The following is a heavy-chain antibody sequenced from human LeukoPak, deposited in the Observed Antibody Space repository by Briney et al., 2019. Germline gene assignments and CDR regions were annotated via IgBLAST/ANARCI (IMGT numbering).Heavy chain of an antibody. J-gene: IGHJ4*02. D-gene: IGHD3-3*01. Sequence: SQTLSLTCAISGDSVSSNSASWNWIRQSPSRGLEWLARTYYRSKWYNNYAVSVKSRISVNPDTSKNQFSLQLNSVTPEDTAVYYCVRRLEKFDSWGQGTLVTVSS. CDR2: TYYRSKWYN. V-gene: IGHV6-1*01. CDR3: VRRLEKFDS. CDR1: GDSVSSNSAS.